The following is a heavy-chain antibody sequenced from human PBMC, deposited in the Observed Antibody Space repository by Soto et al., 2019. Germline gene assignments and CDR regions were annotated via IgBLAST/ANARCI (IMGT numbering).Heavy chain of an antibody. D-gene: IGHD2-15*01. J-gene: IGHJ4*02. V-gene: IGHV1-69*01. CDR2: IIPIFGTA. CDR3: ASNSGGTYYFDY. CDR1: GGTFSSYA. Sequence: QVQLVQSGAEVKKPGSSVKVSCKASGGTFSSYAISWVRQAPGQGLEWMGGIIPIFGTANYAQKFQGRVTITAAESTSTAYLELSSLRSEYTAVYYCASNSGGTYYFDYWGQGTLVTVSS.